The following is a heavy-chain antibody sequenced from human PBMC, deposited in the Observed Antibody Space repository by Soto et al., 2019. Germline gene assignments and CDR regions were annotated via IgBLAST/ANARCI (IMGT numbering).Heavy chain of an antibody. V-gene: IGHV1-3*05. CDR2: INAGNGNT. CDR1: GYTFTSYA. D-gene: IGHD3-22*01. Sequence: QVQLVQSGAEEKKPGASVKVSCKASGYTFTSYAMHWVRQAPGQRLEWMGWINAGNGNTKYSQKFQGRVTITRDTSASTAYMELSSLRSEDTAVYYCARALRTYYYDSSGYGPFGYWGQGTLVTVSS. CDR3: ARALRTYYYDSSGYGPFGY. J-gene: IGHJ4*02.